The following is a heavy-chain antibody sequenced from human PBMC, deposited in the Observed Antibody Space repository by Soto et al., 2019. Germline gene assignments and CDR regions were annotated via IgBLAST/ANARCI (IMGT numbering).Heavy chain of an antibody. V-gene: IGHV1-69*13. CDR1: GGTFSSYR. D-gene: IGHD6-13*01. J-gene: IGHJ4*02. Sequence: SVKVSCKASGGTFSSYRINWVRQAPGQGLEWVGGIVPIYRTADYAQKFQGRVTITADESARTSYMELRGLKSQDTAVYYCVRDSGAKLSSSWGQGTLVTVSS. CDR2: IVPIYRTA. CDR3: VRDSGAKLSSS.